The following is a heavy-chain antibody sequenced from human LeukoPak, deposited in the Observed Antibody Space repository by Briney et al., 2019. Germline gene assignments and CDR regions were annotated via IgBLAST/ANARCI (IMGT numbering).Heavy chain of an antibody. CDR2: ISWNSGSI. Sequence: GGSLRLSCAASGFTFDDYAMHWVRQAPGKGLEWVSGISWNSGSIGYADSVKGRFTISRDNAKNSLYLQMNSLRAEDTALYYCAKGSRLLLTGALDYWGQGTLVTVSS. D-gene: IGHD3-22*01. J-gene: IGHJ4*02. CDR3: AKGSRLLLTGALDY. CDR1: GFTFDDYA. V-gene: IGHV3-9*01.